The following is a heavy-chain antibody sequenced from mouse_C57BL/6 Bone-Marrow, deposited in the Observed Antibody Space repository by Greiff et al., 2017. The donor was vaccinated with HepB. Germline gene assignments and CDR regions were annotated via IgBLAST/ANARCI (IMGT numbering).Heavy chain of an antibody. J-gene: IGHJ2*01. CDR2: ISSGSSTI. V-gene: IGHV5-17*01. CDR3: ARGGTVVARDYFDY. Sequence: KLVEWVAYISSGSSTIYYADTVKGRFTISRDNAKNTLFLQMTSLRSEDTAMYYCARGGTVVARDYFDYWGQGTTLTVSS. D-gene: IGHD1-1*01.